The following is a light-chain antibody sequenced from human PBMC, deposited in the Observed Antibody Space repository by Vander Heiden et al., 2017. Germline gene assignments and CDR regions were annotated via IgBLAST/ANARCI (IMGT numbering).Light chain of an antibody. CDR2: GAS. CDR1: QSVNTNF. CDR3: QQYGTSPVT. Sequence: EIVLTQSPDTLSLSPGERATLSCRASQSVNTNFLAWYQHKPGQAPRLLMSGASSRATGVPDRFSGSGSGTDFTLIISRLESEDCAVYFCQQYGTSPVTFGQGTRLELK. J-gene: IGKJ5*01. V-gene: IGKV3-20*01.